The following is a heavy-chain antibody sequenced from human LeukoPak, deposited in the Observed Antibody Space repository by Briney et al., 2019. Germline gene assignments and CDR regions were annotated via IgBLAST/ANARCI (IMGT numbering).Heavy chain of an antibody. CDR2: IREDGSEK. D-gene: IGHD2-8*01. V-gene: IGHV3-7*01. CDR1: GFTFSSSW. Sequence: PGGSLRLSCAASGFTFSSSWMTWVRQAPGKGLEWVASIREDGSEKTSVDSVKGRFTISRDNAKNSLYLQMDSLRAEDTAVYYCARGPTNGQAFDYWGRGTLVSVSS. J-gene: IGHJ4*02. CDR3: ARGPTNGQAFDY.